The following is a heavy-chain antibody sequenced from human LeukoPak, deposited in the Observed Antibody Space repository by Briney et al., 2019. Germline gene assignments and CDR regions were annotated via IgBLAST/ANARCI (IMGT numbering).Heavy chain of an antibody. CDR1: GFTFSSYA. D-gene: IGHD6-13*01. CDR2: ISGSGGST. Sequence: GGSLRLSCAASGFTFSSYAISWVRQAPGKGLEWVSAISGSGGSTYYADSVKGRFTISRDNSKNTLYLQMNSLRAEDTAVYYCAKDSSSWYFLDYYYGMDVWGQGTTVTVSS. J-gene: IGHJ6*02. CDR3: AKDSSSWYFLDYYYGMDV. V-gene: IGHV3-23*01.